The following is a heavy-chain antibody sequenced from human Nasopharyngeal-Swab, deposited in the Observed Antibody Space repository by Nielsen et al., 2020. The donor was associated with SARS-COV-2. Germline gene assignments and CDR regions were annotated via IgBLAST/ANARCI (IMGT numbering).Heavy chain of an antibody. CDR2: IRSKAYGGTT. Sequence: GSLKISCTASGFTFGDYAMSWVRQAPGKGLEWVGFIRSKAYGGTTEYAASVKGRFTISRDDSKSIAYLQMNSLKTEDTAVYYCTRDRDGGYRYWGQGTLVTVSS. CDR3: TRDRDGGYRY. V-gene: IGHV3-49*04. CDR1: GFTFGDYA. D-gene: IGHD4-17*01. J-gene: IGHJ4*02.